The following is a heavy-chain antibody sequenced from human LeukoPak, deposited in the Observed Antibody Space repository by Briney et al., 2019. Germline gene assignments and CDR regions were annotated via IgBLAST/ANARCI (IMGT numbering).Heavy chain of an antibody. CDR2: ISYDGSNK. D-gene: IGHD3-22*01. Sequence: AGGSLRLSCAASGFTFSSYGMHWVRQAPGKGLEWVAVISYDGSNKYYADSVKGRFTISRDNSKNTLYLQMNSLRAEDTAVYYCAKDRYDSSEGWIDYWGQGTLVTVSS. V-gene: IGHV3-30*18. CDR1: GFTFSSYG. J-gene: IGHJ4*02. CDR3: AKDRYDSSEGWIDY.